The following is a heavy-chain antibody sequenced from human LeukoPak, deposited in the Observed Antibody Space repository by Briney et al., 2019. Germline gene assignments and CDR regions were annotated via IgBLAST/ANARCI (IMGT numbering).Heavy chain of an antibody. Sequence: SETLSLTCAVSGGSITTRNFWSWIRQSPGKGLEWIGYIYYSGNTNSNPSLKSRVTISEDTSKNQFTLKLRSVTAADTAVYYCARHFSPGPGDYFDYWGQGTLVTVSS. V-gene: IGHV4-59*01. CDR3: ARHFSPGPGDYFDY. D-gene: IGHD3-3*02. CDR1: GGSITTRNF. J-gene: IGHJ4*02. CDR2: IYYSGNT.